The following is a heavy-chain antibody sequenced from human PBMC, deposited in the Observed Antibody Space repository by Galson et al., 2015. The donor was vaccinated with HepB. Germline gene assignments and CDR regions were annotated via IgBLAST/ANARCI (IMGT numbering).Heavy chain of an antibody. J-gene: IGHJ4*02. CDR2: INDSGGTT. D-gene: IGHD2-15*01. V-gene: IGHV3-23*01. Sequence: SLRLSCAASGFTFTTHAMSWVRQAPGKGLEWLSSINDSGGTTFYADSVKGRFTIARDNSKNTLYLQMDNLRVEDTALYYCAKGGDGSCYSHLGYWGQGTLVTVSS. CDR1: GFTFTTHA. CDR3: AKGGDGSCYSHLGY.